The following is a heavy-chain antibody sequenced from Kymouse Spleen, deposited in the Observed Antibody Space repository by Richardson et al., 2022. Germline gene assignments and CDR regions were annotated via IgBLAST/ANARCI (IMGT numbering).Heavy chain of an antibody. CDR1: GFTFSNAW. CDR2: IKSKTDGGTT. CDR3: TTGDSSSSPLLLLLRYGR. D-gene: IGHD6-6*01. Sequence: EVQLVESGGGLVKPGGSLRLSCAASGFTFSNAWMSWVRQAPGKGLEWVGRIKSKTDGGTTDYAAPVKGRFTISRDDSKNTLYLQMNSLKTEDTAVYYCTTGDSSSSPLLLLLRYGRLGPRDHGHRLL. J-gene: IGHJ6*02. V-gene: IGHV3-15*01.